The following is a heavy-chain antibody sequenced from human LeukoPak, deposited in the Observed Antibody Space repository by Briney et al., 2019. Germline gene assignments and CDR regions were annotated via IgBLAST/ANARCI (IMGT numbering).Heavy chain of an antibody. CDR3: ARDSCGGDCYSGGY. CDR1: GLTFSSYG. D-gene: IGHD2-21*02. CDR2: IWYDGSNK. Sequence: SGGSLRLSCAASGLTFSSYGMHWVRQAPGKGLEWVAVIWYDGSNKYYADSVKGRFTISRDNSKNTLYLQMNSLRAEDTAVYYCARDSCGGDCYSGGYWGQGTLVTVSS. V-gene: IGHV3-33*01. J-gene: IGHJ4*02.